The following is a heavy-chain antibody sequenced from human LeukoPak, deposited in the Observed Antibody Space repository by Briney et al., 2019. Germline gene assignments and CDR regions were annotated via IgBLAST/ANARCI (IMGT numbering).Heavy chain of an antibody. CDR1: GFTFDDYA. D-gene: IGHD3-22*01. CDR3: ARRPYYYDSSGYYYFDY. J-gene: IGHJ4*02. V-gene: IGHV3-20*04. CDR2: INWNGGST. Sequence: PGRSLRLSCAASGFTFDDYAMHWVRQAPGKGLEWVSGINWNGGSTGYADSVKGRFTISRDNAKNSLYLQMNSLRAEDTALYYCARRPYYYDSSGYYYFDYWGQGTLVTVSS.